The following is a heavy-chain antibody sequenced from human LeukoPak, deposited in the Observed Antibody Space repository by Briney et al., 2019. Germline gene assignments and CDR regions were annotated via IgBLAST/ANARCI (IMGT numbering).Heavy chain of an antibody. D-gene: IGHD3-16*02. Sequence: SETLSLTCTVSGDSMSGYYWTWIRQPAGKGLEWIGRVYSSGSTHYNPSLKSRVTMSVDTSKNQFSLRLNSVTAADTAVYYCARDNFVPDYWGQGTLVTVSA. V-gene: IGHV4-4*07. CDR1: GDSMSGYY. CDR2: VYSSGST. J-gene: IGHJ4*02. CDR3: ARDNFVPDY.